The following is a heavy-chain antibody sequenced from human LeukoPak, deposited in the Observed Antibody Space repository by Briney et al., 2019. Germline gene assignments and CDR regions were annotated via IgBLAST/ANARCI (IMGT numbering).Heavy chain of an antibody. Sequence: ASVNVSCKASGYTFTSYDINWVRQATGQGLEWMGWMNPNSGNTGYAQKFQGRVTMTRNTSISTAYMELSSLRSEDTAVYYCARGKQLPQNRYYYYGMDVWGQGTTVTVSS. CDR2: MNPNSGNT. J-gene: IGHJ6*02. V-gene: IGHV1-8*01. D-gene: IGHD6-13*01. CDR1: GYTFTSYD. CDR3: ARGKQLPQNRYYYYGMDV.